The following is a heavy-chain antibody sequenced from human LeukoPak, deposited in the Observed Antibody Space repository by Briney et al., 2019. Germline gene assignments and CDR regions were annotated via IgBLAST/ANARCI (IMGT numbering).Heavy chain of an antibody. D-gene: IGHD5-12*01. Sequence: GGSLRLSCAASGFTLSSFEMNWVRQAPGKGLEWVSVIYSGSNTYYADSVKGRFTISRDNSKNTLYLQMNSLRAEDTAVYYCARVKEASAFDIWGQGTMVTVSS. CDR1: GFTLSSFE. J-gene: IGHJ3*02. CDR2: IYSGSNT. CDR3: ARVKEASAFDI. V-gene: IGHV3-66*01.